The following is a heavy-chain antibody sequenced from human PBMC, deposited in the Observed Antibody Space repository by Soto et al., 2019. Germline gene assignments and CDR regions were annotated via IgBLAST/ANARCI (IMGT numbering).Heavy chain of an antibody. V-gene: IGHV4-31*03. D-gene: IGHD2-15*01. CDR1: GGSISSGGYY. CDR2: IYYSGST. CDR3: ARTAVVAATLYYYYYMEV. Sequence: SETLSLTCTVSGGSISSGGYYWSWIRQHPGKGLEWIGYIYYSGSTYYNPSLKSRVTISVDTSKNQFSLKLSSVTAADAAVYYCARTAVVAATLYYYYYMEVWGKGTTVTVSS. J-gene: IGHJ6*03.